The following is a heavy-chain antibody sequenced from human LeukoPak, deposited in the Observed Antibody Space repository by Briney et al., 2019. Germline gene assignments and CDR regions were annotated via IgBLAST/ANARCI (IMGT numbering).Heavy chain of an antibody. V-gene: IGHV4-61*02. CDR2: IYTSGST. CDR3: ARRNSPQRKYSSSSWYRD. J-gene: IGHJ4*02. Sequence: PSETLSLTCTVSGGSISSGSYYWSWIRQPAGKGLEWIGRIYTSGSTNYNPSLKSRVTISVDTSKNQFSLKLSSVTAADTAVYYCARRNSPQRKYSSSSWYRDWGQGTLVTVSS. CDR1: GGSISSGSYY. D-gene: IGHD6-13*01.